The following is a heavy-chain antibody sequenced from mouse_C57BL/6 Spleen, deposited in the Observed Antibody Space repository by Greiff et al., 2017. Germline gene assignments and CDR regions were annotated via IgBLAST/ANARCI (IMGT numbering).Heavy chain of an antibody. CDR1: GFTFSDYG. D-gene: IGHD2-10*01. Sequence: EVKVEESGGGLVKPGGSLKLSCAASGFTFSDYGMHWVRQAPEKGLEWVAYISSGSSTIYYADTVKGRFTISRDNAKNTLFLQMTSLRSEDTAMYYCASPYYASYAMDYWGQGTSVTVSS. CDR2: ISSGSSTI. CDR3: ASPYYASYAMDY. J-gene: IGHJ4*01. V-gene: IGHV5-17*01.